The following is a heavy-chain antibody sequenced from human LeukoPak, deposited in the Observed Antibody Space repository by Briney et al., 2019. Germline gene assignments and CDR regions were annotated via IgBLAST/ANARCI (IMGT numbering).Heavy chain of an antibody. Sequence: SETLSLTCAVSGYSISSGYYWGWIRQPPGKGLEWIGSIYHSGSTYYNPSLKSRVTISVDTSKNQFSLKLSSVTAADTAVYYCARGLTGRADDSMGYWGQGTLVTVSS. CDR3: ARGLTGRADDSMGY. CDR1: GYSISSGYY. D-gene: IGHD3-22*01. J-gene: IGHJ4*02. CDR2: IYHSGST. V-gene: IGHV4-38-2*01.